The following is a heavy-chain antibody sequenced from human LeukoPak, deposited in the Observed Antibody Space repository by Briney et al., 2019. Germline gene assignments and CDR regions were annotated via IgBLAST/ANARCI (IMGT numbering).Heavy chain of an antibody. CDR3: ARDETYSSDWQSNHYYYYMDV. CDR2: IHYSGST. Sequence: SETLSLTCTVSGGSISSSNYYWGWIRQPPGKGLEGIGSIHYSGSTYYNPSLESRVTISVDTSKNQFSLKLSSVTAADTAVYYCARDETYSSDWQSNHYYYYMDVWGKGTTVTVSS. D-gene: IGHD6-19*01. J-gene: IGHJ6*03. V-gene: IGHV4-39*02. CDR1: GGSISSSNYY.